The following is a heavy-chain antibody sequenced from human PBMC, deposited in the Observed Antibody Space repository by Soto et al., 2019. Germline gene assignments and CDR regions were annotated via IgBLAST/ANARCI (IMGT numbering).Heavy chain of an antibody. CDR3: ARDQVPYYYDYGMDV. CDR2: ISYDGSNK. Sequence: QVQLVESGGGVVQPGRSLRLSCAASGFTFSSYAMHWVRQAPGKGLEWVAVISYDGSNKYYADSVKGRFTISRDNSKNTLYLQMNSLRAEDTAVYYCARDQVPYYYDYGMDVWGQGTTVTVSS. CDR1: GFTFSSYA. J-gene: IGHJ6*02. V-gene: IGHV3-30-3*01.